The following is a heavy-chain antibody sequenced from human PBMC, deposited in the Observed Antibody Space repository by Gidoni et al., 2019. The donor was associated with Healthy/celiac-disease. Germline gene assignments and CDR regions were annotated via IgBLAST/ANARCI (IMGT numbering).Heavy chain of an antibody. CDR2: MNPNSGNT. J-gene: IGHJ3*02. CDR1: GYTFTSYD. D-gene: IGHD3-22*01. Sequence: QAQLVQSGAEVKKPGASVKVSCKASGYTFTSYDINWVRQATGQGLEWMGWMNPNSGNTGYAQKFQGRVTMTRNTSISTAYMELSSLRSEDTAVYYCARGDRITMIVVVITDSAFDIWGQGTMVTVSS. V-gene: IGHV1-8*01. CDR3: ARGDRITMIVVVITDSAFDI.